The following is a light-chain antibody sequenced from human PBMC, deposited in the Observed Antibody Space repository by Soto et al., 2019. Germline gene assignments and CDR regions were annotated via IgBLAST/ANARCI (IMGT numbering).Light chain of an antibody. Sequence: EIVLTQSPGTLSLSPGERATLSCRASQSVSSSYLAWYQQKPGQAPRLLIYGASSRATGIPHRFSGSGSGTAFTLTISRLEPEDFAVYYCQQYGSSPWTFGQGTKVEIK. J-gene: IGKJ1*01. CDR1: QSVSSSY. CDR3: QQYGSSPWT. V-gene: IGKV3-20*01. CDR2: GAS.